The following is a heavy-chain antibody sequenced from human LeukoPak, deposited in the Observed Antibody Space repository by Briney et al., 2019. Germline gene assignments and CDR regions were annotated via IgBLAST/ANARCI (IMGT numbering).Heavy chain of an antibody. CDR2: IYHTEST. V-gene: IGHV4-30-2*01. CDR3: ARGDNNGWYSNFDY. J-gene: IGHJ4*02. CDR1: GSSISSGGYY. D-gene: IGHD6-19*01. Sequence: PSQTLSLTCTVSGSSISSGGYYWSWIRQPPGKGLEWIGFIYHTESTYNNPSLKSRVTISLDRSKNQFSLKLSSVTAADTAVYYCARGDNNGWYSNFDYWGRGTLVTVSS.